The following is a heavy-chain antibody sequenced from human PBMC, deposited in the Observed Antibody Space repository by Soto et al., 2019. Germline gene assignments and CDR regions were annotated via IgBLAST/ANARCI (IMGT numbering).Heavy chain of an antibody. Sequence: GESVKMSCKGSGYSFTSYWLGWVRQMPGKGLEWMGIIYPGDSDTRYSPSFQGQVTISADKSISTAYLQWSSLKASDTAMYYCTRLIESPRPVGHWGRGALFTRSS. V-gene: IGHV5-51*01. D-gene: IGHD1-26*01. J-gene: IGHJ4*02. CDR3: TRLIESPRPVGH. CDR2: IYPGDSDT. CDR1: GYSFTSYW.